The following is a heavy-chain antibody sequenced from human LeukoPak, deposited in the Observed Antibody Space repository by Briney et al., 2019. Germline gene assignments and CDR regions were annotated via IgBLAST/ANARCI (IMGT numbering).Heavy chain of an antibody. CDR3: ASGNNDWSL. J-gene: IGHJ4*02. CDR2: INQGGSEK. D-gene: IGHD3-9*01. CDR1: GFTFSNYY. Sequence: GGSLRLSCAASGFTFSNYYMSWVRQAPGKGLEWVANINQGGSEKYYVDSVKGRFNISRDNAKNLVYLQMNSLRTEDTAVYYCASGNNDWSLGGQGTLVTVSS. V-gene: IGHV3-7*03.